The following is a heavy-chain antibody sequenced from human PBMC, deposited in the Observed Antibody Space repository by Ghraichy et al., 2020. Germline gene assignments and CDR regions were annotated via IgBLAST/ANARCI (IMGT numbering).Heavy chain of an antibody. CDR2: IYYSGST. J-gene: IGHJ4*02. V-gene: IGHV4-61*01. Sequence: SETLSLTCTVSGGSVSSGSYYWSWIRQPPGKGLEWIGYIYYSGSTNYNPSLKSRVTISVDTSKNQFSLKLSSVTAVDTAVYYCASSSVAGTPFDYWGQGTLVTVSS. CDR1: GGSVSSGSYY. CDR3: ASSSVAGTPFDY. D-gene: IGHD6-19*01.